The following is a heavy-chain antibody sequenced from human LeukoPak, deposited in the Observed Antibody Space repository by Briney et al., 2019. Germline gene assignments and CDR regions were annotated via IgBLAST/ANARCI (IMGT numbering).Heavy chain of an antibody. V-gene: IGHV4-39*07. Sequence: GSLRLSCAASGFTFSSYGMHWIRQPPGKGLEWIATIYYTGSTYYNPSLKSRVTISVDTSKNQFSLRLSSVTAADTAMYYCARLRSPGDFDYWGQGTLVTVSS. CDR1: GFTFSSYG. J-gene: IGHJ4*02. CDR2: IYYTGST. D-gene: IGHD1-26*01. CDR3: ARLRSPGDFDY.